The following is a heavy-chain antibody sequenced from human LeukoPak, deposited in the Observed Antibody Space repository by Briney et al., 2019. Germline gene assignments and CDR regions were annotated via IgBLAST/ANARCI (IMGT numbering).Heavy chain of an antibody. CDR2: ISFDGDNK. Sequence: PGGSLRLSCATSGFTFSNYAIHWVRQAPGKGLEWVADISFDGDNKYYADSVRGRFMISRDNSKNTVYLQMNSLTIEDTAVYYCARERPKYSSSSEFGYWGQGTLVTVSS. J-gene: IGHJ4*02. V-gene: IGHV3-30-3*01. CDR3: ARERPKYSSSSEFGY. CDR1: GFTFSNYA. D-gene: IGHD6-6*01.